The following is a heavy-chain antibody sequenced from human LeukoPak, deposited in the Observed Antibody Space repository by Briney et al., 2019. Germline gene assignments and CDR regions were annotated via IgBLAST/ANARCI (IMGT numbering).Heavy chain of an antibody. V-gene: IGHV3-21*01. J-gene: IGHJ3*02. CDR3: ARVQGHPPNGLDI. D-gene: IGHD2-8*01. CDR1: GFTFSSYS. Sequence: KAGGSLRLSCAASGFTFSSYSMNWVRQAPGKGLEWVSSISSSSSYIYYADSVKGRFTISRDNAKNSLYLQMNSLRAEDAAVYYCARVQGHPPNGLDIWGQGTMVTVSS. CDR2: ISSSSSYI.